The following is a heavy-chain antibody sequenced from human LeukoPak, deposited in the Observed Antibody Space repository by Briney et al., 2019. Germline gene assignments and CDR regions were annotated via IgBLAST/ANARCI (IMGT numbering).Heavy chain of an antibody. D-gene: IGHD2-21*02. Sequence: GGSLRLSCAASGFTFSSYSMNWVRQAPGKGLEWVSYISSSSSTIYYADSVKGRFTISRDNAKNSLYLQMNSLRAEDTAVYYCTAPAAYCGGDCYRNWGQGTLVTVSS. CDR2: ISSSSSTI. V-gene: IGHV3-48*04. J-gene: IGHJ4*02. CDR1: GFTFSSYS. CDR3: TAPAAYCGGDCYRN.